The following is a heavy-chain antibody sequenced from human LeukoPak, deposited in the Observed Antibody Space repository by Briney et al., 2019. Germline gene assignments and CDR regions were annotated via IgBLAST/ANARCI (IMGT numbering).Heavy chain of an antibody. J-gene: IGHJ1*01. CDR2: ISAYNGNT. V-gene: IGHV1-18*01. D-gene: IGHD6-13*01. CDR3: ARGAPYHLAAAGTSEYFQH. CDR1: GYTFTSYG. Sequence: ASVTVSCKASGYTFTSYGISWVRQAPGQGLEWMGWISAYNGNTNYAQKLQGRVTMTTDTSTSTAYMELRSLRSDDTAVYYCARGAPYHLAAAGTSEYFQHWGQGTLVTVSS.